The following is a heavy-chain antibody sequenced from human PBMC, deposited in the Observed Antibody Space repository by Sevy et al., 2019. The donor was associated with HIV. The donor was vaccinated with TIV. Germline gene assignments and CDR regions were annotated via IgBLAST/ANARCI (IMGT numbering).Heavy chain of an antibody. Sequence: ASVKVSCKTSGYAFSNYGIVWVRQAPGQGLEWLGWISGFNGNKHYAEKFQDRVSMTIDTATDTFYMDLRSLTYDDTGVYYCGRERRKYGDSGFDYWGQGTLVTVSS. D-gene: IGHD2-21*02. CDR3: GRERRKYGDSGFDY. J-gene: IGHJ4*02. CDR1: GYAFSNYG. V-gene: IGHV1-18*01. CDR2: ISGFNGNK.